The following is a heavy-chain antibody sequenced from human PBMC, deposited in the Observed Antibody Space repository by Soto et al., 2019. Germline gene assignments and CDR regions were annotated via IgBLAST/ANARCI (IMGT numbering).Heavy chain of an antibody. CDR3: ARAAAAGPTPYYYYGMDV. CDR1: GYTFTGYY. J-gene: IGHJ6*02. D-gene: IGHD6-13*01. CDR2: INPNSGGT. V-gene: IGHV1-2*04. Sequence: ASVKVSCKASGYTFTGYYMHWVRQALGQGLEWMGWINPNSGGTNYAQKFQGWVTMTRDTSISTAYMELSRLRSDDTAVYYCARAAAAGPTPYYYYGMDVWGQGTTVTVSS.